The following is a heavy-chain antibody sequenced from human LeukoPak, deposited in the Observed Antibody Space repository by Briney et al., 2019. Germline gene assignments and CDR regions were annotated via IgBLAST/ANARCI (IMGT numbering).Heavy chain of an antibody. V-gene: IGHV4-61*02. J-gene: IGHJ6*03. CDR2: IYTSGST. CDR3: AGENCSGGSCYSIYYYYYMDV. D-gene: IGHD2-15*01. CDR1: GGSISSGSYY. Sequence: SETLSLTCTVSGGSISSGSYYWSWIRQPAGKGLEWIGRIYTSGSTNYNPSLKSRVTISVDTSKNQFSLKPSSVTAADTAVYYCAGENCSGGSCYSIYYYYYMDVWGKGTTVTVSS.